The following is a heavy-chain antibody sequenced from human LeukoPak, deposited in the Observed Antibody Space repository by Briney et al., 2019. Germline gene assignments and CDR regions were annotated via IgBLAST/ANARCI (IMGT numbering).Heavy chain of an antibody. D-gene: IGHD7-27*01. V-gene: IGHV1-8*01. CDR2: MNSNSGDT. J-gene: IGHJ4*02. CDR3: ARGLGNSRGLNY. CDR1: GYTFTSYD. Sequence: GASVKVSCKTSGYTFTSYDINWVRQATGRGLEWMGWMNSNSGDTGYAQKFQGRVTMTGNTSISTAYMDLSSLTSEDTAVYYCARGLGNSRGLNYWGQGTLVTVSS.